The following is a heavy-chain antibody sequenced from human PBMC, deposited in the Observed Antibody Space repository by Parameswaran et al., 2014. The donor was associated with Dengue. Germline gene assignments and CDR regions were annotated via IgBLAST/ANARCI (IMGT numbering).Heavy chain of an antibody. CDR2: INSDGSST. CDR3: ARSSTVSTYYYYYGMDV. J-gene: IGHJ6*02. V-gene: IGHV3-74*01. Sequence: QAGSLVKISCAASGFTFSSYWMHWVRQAPGKGLVWVSRINSDGSSTSYADPVKGRFTISRDNAKNTLYLQMNSLRAEGTAVYYCARSSTVSTYYYYYGMDVWGQGTTVTVSS. CDR1: GFTFSSYW. D-gene: IGHD4-17*01.